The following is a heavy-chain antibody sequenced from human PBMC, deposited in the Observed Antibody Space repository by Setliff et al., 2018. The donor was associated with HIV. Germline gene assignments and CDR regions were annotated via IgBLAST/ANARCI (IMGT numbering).Heavy chain of an antibody. J-gene: IGHJ4*02. Sequence: ASVKVSCKASGYTFTSYGISWVRQAPGQGLEWMGWISAYNGNTNYAQKFQGRVTITADESTSTAYMELSSLRSEDTAVYYCARGVGSGSYHNDYWGQGTLVTVSS. CDR1: GYTFTSYG. CDR2: ISAYNGNT. V-gene: IGHV1-18*01. CDR3: ARGVGSGSYHNDY. D-gene: IGHD3-10*01.